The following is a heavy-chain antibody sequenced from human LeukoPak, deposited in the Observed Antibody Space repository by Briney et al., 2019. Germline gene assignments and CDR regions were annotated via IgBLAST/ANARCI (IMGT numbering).Heavy chain of an antibody. J-gene: IGHJ4*02. D-gene: IGHD5-12*01. CDR1: GFTMSSHC. V-gene: IGHV3-23*01. CDR3: ARGVSGPVAKGVSYD. Sequence: PGGSLRLACAAAGFTMSSHCMTCVSQAAGKGLEWVSATSASGRSTYYADSVKGRFTISRDTSKNTLYLQMSHLRAEDTARYYCARGVSGPVAKGVSYDWGQGILVTVSS. CDR2: TSASGRST.